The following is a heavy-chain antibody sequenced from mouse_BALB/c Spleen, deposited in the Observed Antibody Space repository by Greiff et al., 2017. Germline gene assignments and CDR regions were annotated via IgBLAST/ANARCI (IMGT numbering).Heavy chain of an antibody. CDR3: AFTTATEYYFDY. CDR2: IYPGGGYT. J-gene: IGHJ2*01. CDR1: GYTFTNYW. D-gene: IGHD1-2*01. V-gene: IGHV1-63*02. Sequence: QVQLQQSGAELVRPGTSVKISCKASGYTFTNYWLGWVKQRPGHGLEWIGDIYPGGGYTNYNEKFKGKATLTADTSSSTAYMQLSSLTSEDSAVYFCAFTTATEYYFDYWGQGTTLTVSS.